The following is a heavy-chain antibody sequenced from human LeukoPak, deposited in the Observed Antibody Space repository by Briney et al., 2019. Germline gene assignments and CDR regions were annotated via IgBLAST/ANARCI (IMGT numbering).Heavy chain of an antibody. CDR1: GFTFSSYA. CDR2: ISGSGGST. J-gene: IGHJ4*02. V-gene: IGHV3-23*01. Sequence: GGSLRLSCAASGFTFSSYAMSWVRQAPGKGLEWVLAISGSGGSTYYADSVKGRFTISRDNSKNTLYLQMNSLRAEDTAVYYCAKDPVSYYYDSSGYIHWGQGTLVTVSS. CDR3: AKDPVSYYYDSSGYIH. D-gene: IGHD3-22*01.